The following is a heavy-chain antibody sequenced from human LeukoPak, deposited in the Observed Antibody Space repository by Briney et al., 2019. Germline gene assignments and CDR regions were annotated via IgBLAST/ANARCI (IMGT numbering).Heavy chain of an antibody. CDR3: AKGQDLDDAFDI. CDR1: GFTFDDYA. V-gene: IGHV3-9*01. J-gene: IGHJ3*02. CDR2: ISWNSGSI. Sequence: GGSLRLSCAASGFTFDDYAMHWVRQAPGKGREWVSGISWNSGSIGYADSVKGRFTISRDNAKNSLYLQMNSLRAEDTALYYCAKGQDLDDAFDIWGQGTMVTVSS.